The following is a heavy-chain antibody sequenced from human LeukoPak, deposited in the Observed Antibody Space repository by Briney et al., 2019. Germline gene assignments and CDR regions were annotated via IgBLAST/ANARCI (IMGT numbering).Heavy chain of an antibody. CDR2: INQDGSED. CDR3: ARGSLSRWFDY. V-gene: IGHV3-7*01. Sequence: PGGSLRLSCAASGFTFSNYWMSWVRQAPGKGLEWVANINQDGSEDYYMDSVRGRFTMCRDNAKNSLYLQMNMLRGEDTALYYGARGSLSRWFDYWGQGTLVTVSS. D-gene: IGHD3-16*02. J-gene: IGHJ4*02. CDR1: GFTFSNYW.